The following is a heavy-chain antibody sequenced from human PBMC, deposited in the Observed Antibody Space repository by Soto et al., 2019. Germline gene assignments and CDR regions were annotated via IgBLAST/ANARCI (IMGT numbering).Heavy chain of an antibody. J-gene: IGHJ4*02. CDR1: GFSLSSYGMG. Sequence: QITLKESGPTPVSPAQTLTLTCGFSGFSLSSYGMGVAWIRQPPGKALEWLALIYWDDDKRYSPSLKDRLAISKDTSSNQVVLTITNMDPGDTATYFCAHAGDYDLLTFDHWGPGTLVTVSS. V-gene: IGHV2-5*02. CDR3: AHAGDYDLLTFDH. D-gene: IGHD4-17*01. CDR2: IYWDDDK.